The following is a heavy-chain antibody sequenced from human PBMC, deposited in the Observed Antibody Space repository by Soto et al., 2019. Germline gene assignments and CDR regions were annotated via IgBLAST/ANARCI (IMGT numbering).Heavy chain of an antibody. Sequence: GGSLRLSCVGSGLSIANFPMNWVRQTPGKGLEWISYISPRGDNVYYTESVKGRFTISRDNARNSLYLQMNSLRDEDAALYYCAKGPNPNIGWPYYFDSWDQGVPVTVSS. J-gene: IGHJ4*02. CDR3: AKGPNPNIGWPYYFDS. D-gene: IGHD6-19*01. CDR1: GLSIANFP. V-gene: IGHV3-48*02. CDR2: ISPRGDNV.